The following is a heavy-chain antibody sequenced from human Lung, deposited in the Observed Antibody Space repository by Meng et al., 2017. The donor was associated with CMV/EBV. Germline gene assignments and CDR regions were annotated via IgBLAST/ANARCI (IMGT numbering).Heavy chain of an antibody. J-gene: IGHJ3*01. CDR3: ARERGLGFRGTNDACDF. CDR2: INPNTGGT. Sequence: ASVKVSCKASGYTFTLYYIHWVRQAPGQGLEWMGWINPNTGGTNSAQKFQGRVTMTGDTPISTAYMELSRPNSDDTALYYCARERGLGFRGTNDACDFWGQETXVTVSS. V-gene: IGHV1-2*02. D-gene: IGHD1-14*01. CDR1: GYTFTLYY.